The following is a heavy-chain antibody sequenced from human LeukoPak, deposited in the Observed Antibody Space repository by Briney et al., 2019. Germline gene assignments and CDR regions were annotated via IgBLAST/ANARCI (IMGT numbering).Heavy chain of an antibody. CDR3: AREPSGGYFFVD. V-gene: IGHV4-59*11. CDR2: IYYSGST. J-gene: IGHJ4*02. D-gene: IGHD3-22*01. CDR1: GVSLSTHY. Sequence: SETLSLTCTISGVSLSTHYWSWIRQPPGKGLEWIGHIYYSGSTNYNPSLKSRVTISEDTSKNQFSLRLSSVTAADTAVYYCAREPSGGYFFVDWGQGTLVTVSS.